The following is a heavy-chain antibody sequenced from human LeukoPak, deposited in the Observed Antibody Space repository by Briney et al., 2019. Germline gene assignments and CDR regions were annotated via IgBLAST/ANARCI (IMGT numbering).Heavy chain of an antibody. CDR3: ARDGKRVTTQFYYYGIDL. V-gene: IGHV3-20*01. J-gene: IGHJ6*02. D-gene: IGHD3-3*01. Sequence: ETLSLTCTVSDGSITNYDWSWVRQIPGKGLEWVAGITWNGGSTDYAVSVRGRFTISRDNAKKSVYLQMNSLRAEDAALYHCARDGKRVTTQFYYYGIDLWGQGTTVTVSS. CDR2: ITWNGGST. CDR1: DGSITNYD.